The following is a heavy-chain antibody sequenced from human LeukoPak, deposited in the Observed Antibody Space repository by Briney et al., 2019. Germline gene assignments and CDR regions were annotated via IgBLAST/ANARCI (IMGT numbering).Heavy chain of an antibody. D-gene: IGHD6-19*01. Sequence: GRSLRLSCAASGFTFRSYGMHWVRQAPGKGLEWVAVIWYDGSNKYYADSVKGRFTVSRDNSKNTLYLQMNSLRAEDTAVYYCATAVASSSGWYADYWGQGTLVTVSS. J-gene: IGHJ4*02. CDR1: GFTFRSYG. CDR2: IWYDGSNK. CDR3: ATAVASSSGWYADY. V-gene: IGHV3-33*01.